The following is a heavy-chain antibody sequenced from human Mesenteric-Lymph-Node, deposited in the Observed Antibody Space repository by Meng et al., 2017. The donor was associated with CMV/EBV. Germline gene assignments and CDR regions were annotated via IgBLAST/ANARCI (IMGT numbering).Heavy chain of an antibody. Sequence: SCTASGFTFGDYAMSWVRQAPGKGLEGVGFIRSKAYGVTTEYAASVKGRFTMSREDSKSIAYLQMNSLKTEDTAVYYCTRGGYCSSTSCYRDFDYWGQGTLVTVSS. CDR3: TRGGYCSSTSCYRDFDY. V-gene: IGHV3-49*04. D-gene: IGHD2-2*02. J-gene: IGHJ4*02. CDR2: IRSKAYGVTT. CDR1: GFTFGDYA.